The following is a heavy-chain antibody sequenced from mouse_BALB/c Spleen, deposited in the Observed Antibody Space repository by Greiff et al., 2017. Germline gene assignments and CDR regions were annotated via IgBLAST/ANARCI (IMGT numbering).Heavy chain of an antibody. J-gene: IGHJ4*01. CDR2: ISYSGST. V-gene: IGHV3-8*02. D-gene: IGHD3-2*01. CDR3: ARGKGTARATSYAMDY. CDR1: GDSITSGY. Sequence: VQLKQSGPSLVKPSQTLSLTCSVTGDSITSGYWNWIRKFPGNKLEYMGYISYSGSTYYNPSLKSRISITRDTSKNQYYLQLNSVTTEDTATYYCARGKGTARATSYAMDYWGQGTSVTVSS.